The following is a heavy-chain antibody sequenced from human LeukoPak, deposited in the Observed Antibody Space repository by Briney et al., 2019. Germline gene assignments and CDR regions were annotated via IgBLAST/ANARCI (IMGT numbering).Heavy chain of an antibody. V-gene: IGHV3-48*01. Sequence: PGGSLRLSCAVSGFTLSNYSMNWVRQAPGKGLEWISYISGSGFTIHYADSVKGRFTISRDNAKNSLYLQMNSLRAEDTAVYYCARERRGIDRAFDIWGQGTMVTVSS. CDR1: GFTLSNYS. CDR2: ISGSGFTI. J-gene: IGHJ3*02. D-gene: IGHD2/OR15-2a*01. CDR3: ARERRGIDRAFDI.